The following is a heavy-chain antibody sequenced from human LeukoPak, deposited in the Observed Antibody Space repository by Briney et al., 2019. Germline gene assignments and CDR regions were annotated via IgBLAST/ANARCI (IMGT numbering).Heavy chain of an antibody. CDR3: ARVRVVNDDDAFDI. CDR1: GGSISSYY. V-gene: IGHV4-59*01. CDR2: IYYSGST. Sequence: PSETLSLTCTVSGGSISSYYWSWIRQPPGKGLEWIGHIYYSGSTNYNPSLKSRVTISVDTSKNQFSLKLSSVTSADTAVYYCARVRVVNDDDAFDIWGQGTMVTVSS. D-gene: IGHD3-3*01. J-gene: IGHJ3*02.